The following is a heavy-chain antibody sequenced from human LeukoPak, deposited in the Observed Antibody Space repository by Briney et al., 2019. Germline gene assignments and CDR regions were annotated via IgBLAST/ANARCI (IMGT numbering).Heavy chain of an antibody. CDR2: IASDGSHT. V-gene: IGHV3-30*04. D-gene: IGHD2-21*02. CDR3: ARERQDTVIHSGAFDI. CDR1: GFTFSNYF. J-gene: IGHJ3*02. Sequence: PGGSLRLSCAASGFTFSNYFMHCVRQAPGKGLEWVADIASDGSHTFYVESVKGRFTISRDNSKNTLYLQMNSLRAEDTAVYFCARERQDTVIHSGAFDIWGQGTMVTVSS.